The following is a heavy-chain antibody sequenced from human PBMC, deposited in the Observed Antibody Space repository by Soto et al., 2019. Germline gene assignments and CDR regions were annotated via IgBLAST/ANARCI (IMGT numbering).Heavy chain of an antibody. CDR2: IWYDGRNT. V-gene: IGHV3-33*01. Sequence: QVQLVESGGGVVQPGRSLRLSCAASGFIFSSYGMHWVRQAPGKGLEWVAVIWYDGRNTYYADSVKGRFTISRDNSKNTLYLQMNSLRAEDTAVYYCARTAYYYDSSGYYFDCWGQGTLVTVSS. CDR3: ARTAYYYDSSGYYFDC. D-gene: IGHD3-22*01. J-gene: IGHJ4*02. CDR1: GFIFSSYG.